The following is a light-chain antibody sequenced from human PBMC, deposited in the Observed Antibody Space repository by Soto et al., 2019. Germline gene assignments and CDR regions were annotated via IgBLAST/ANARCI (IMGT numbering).Light chain of an antibody. CDR2: DDN. J-gene: IGLJ3*02. CDR3: CSYAGTYSWV. CDR1: SSNIGGNS. Sequence: QSVMTQPPSVSAAPGQKVTISCSGSSSNIGGNSVSWYQQLPGTAPKLLIYDDNKRPSGIPDRFSGSKSGNSASLTISGLQTEDEADYYCCSYAGTYSWVFGGGTQLTVL. V-gene: IGLV1-51*01.